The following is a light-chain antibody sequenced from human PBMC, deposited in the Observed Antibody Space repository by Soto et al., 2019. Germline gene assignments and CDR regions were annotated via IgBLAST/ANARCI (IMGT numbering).Light chain of an antibody. CDR1: QSVSSSY. CDR2: GAS. J-gene: IGKJ5*01. V-gene: IGKV3-20*01. CDR3: QQYGSSPIT. Sequence: EIVLTQSPGTLSLSPGERATLSCRASQSVSSSYLAWYQQKSGQAHRLLIYGASSRATGIPDRFSGSGSGTDFTLTISRLEPEDFAAYYCQQYGSSPITFGQGTRLEIK.